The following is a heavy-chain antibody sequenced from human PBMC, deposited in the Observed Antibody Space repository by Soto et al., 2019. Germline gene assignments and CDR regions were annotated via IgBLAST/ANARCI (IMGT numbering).Heavy chain of an antibody. Sequence: GGSLRLSCAASGFTFSSYWMSWVRQAPGKGLEWVANIKYDGSDRYYVDSVKGRFTISRDNANNLLYLQMNSLRAEDTAVYYCARLWSWKVVDCWGQGTLVTVSS. J-gene: IGHJ4*02. CDR3: ARLWSWKVVDC. CDR1: GFTFSSYW. CDR2: IKYDGSDR. D-gene: IGHD1-1*01. V-gene: IGHV3-7*01.